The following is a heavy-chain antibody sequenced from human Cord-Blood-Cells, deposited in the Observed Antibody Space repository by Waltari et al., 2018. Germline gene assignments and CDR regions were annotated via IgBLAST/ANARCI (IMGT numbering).Heavy chain of an antibody. D-gene: IGHD3-3*01. CDR3: ARTKYYDFWSGYYAFDI. Sequence: QVQLVQSGAEVKKPGSSVKVSCKASGGTFSSYAISWVRRAPAQGLEWMGGIIPIFGTANYAQKFQGRVTITADESTSTAYMELSSLRSEDTAVYYCARTKYYDFWSGYYAFDIWGQGTMVTVSS. V-gene: IGHV1-69*12. CDR1: GGTFSSYA. CDR2: IIPIFGTA. J-gene: IGHJ3*02.